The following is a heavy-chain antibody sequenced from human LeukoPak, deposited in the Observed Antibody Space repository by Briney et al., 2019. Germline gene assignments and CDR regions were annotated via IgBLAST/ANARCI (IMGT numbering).Heavy chain of an antibody. J-gene: IGHJ5*02. CDR1: GFTFSSYS. Sequence: GGSLRLSCAASGFTFSSYSMNWVRQAPGKGLEWVSSMSTTSTYIHHAESEKGRFTISRDNAKNSLYLQMNRLRAEGTAVYYGVRGVAGIGPWGEGALVT. D-gene: IGHD6-13*01. V-gene: IGHV3-21*01. CDR2: MSTTSTYI. CDR3: VRGVAGIGP.